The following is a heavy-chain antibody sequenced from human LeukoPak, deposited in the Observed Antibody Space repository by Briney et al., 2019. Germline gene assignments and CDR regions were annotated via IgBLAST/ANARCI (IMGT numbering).Heavy chain of an antibody. Sequence: PGGSLRLSCVASGFTFSSYEMNWVRQAPGKGLEWVSYISSSSSTIYYADSVKGRFTISRDNAKNSLYLQLNSLRDEDTAVYYCARAATYYYDSSGYYPYAFDIWGQGTMVTVSS. CDR3: ARAATYYYDSSGYYPYAFDI. D-gene: IGHD3-22*01. CDR1: GFTFSSYE. CDR2: ISSSSSTI. V-gene: IGHV3-48*03. J-gene: IGHJ3*02.